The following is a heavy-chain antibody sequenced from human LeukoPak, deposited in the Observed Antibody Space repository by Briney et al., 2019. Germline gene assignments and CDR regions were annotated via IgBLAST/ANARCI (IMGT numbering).Heavy chain of an antibody. D-gene: IGHD3-22*01. CDR1: GGSINNYY. V-gene: IGHV4-4*07. Sequence: SETLSLTCTVSGGSINNYYWDWIRQPAGKGLEWIGRVYTSGNTNYNPSLKSRVTMSVDKSQNQFSLKLGSVTAADTAMYYCARGGRWGVSSGFGYFDSWGQGTLVTVSS. J-gene: IGHJ4*02. CDR3: ARGGRWGVSSGFGYFDS. CDR2: VYTSGNT.